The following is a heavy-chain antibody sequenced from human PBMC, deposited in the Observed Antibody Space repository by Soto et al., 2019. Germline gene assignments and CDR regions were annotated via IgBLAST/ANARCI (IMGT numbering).Heavy chain of an antibody. V-gene: IGHV3-72*01. CDR2: IRNKANSYTT. Sequence: KGLEWVGRIRNKANSYTTNYAASVKGRFTISRDDSKNSLYLQVNSLKTEDTAVYYCTRVYFLGFGDDIRAIHWVSAFLLNGSFDL. J-gene: IGHJ2*01. CDR3: TRVYFLGFGDDIRAIHWVSAFLLNGSFDL. D-gene: IGHD3-10*01.